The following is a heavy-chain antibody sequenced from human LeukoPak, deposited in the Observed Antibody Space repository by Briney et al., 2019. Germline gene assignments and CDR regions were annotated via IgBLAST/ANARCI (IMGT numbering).Heavy chain of an antibody. CDR1: GGSFSGYY. V-gene: IGHV4-34*01. Sequence: SETLSLTCAVYGGSFSGYYWSWIRQPPGKGLEWIGSIYYSGSTYYNPSLKSRVTISVDTSKNQFSLKLSSVTAADTAMYYCVSGWGLWGGEYWGQGTLVTVSS. D-gene: IGHD3-16*01. CDR3: VSGWGLWGGEY. J-gene: IGHJ4*02. CDR2: IYYSGST.